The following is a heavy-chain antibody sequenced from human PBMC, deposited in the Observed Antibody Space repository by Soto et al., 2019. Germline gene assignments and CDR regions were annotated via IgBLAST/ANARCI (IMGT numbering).Heavy chain of an antibody. V-gene: IGHV1-18*01. J-gene: IGHJ5*02. D-gene: IGHD3-3*01. CDR2: ISAYNGNT. Sequence: ASVKVSCKASGYTFTSYGISWVRQAPGQGLEWMGWISAYNGNTNYAQKLQGRVTMTTDTSTSTAYMELRSLRSDDTAVYYCARDLKGENDFWGGYPNWFDPWGQGTLVTVSS. CDR3: ARDLKGENDFWGGYPNWFDP. CDR1: GYTFTSYG.